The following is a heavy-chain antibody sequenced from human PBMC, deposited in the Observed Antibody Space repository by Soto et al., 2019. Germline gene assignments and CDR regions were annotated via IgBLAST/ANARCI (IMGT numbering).Heavy chain of an antibody. CDR2: ISGSGFKK. J-gene: IGHJ5*02. CDR3: AKNQGVELVPLATVDWFDP. V-gene: IGHV3-23*01. Sequence: XASLRLSFAASGFIFENFGVSWVRQAPGKGLEWISSISGSGFKKYYADSVKGRFTISRDNSKSTVYLELNNLSAEDTAVYHCAKNQGVELVPLATVDWFDPWGQGSVVTVSS. D-gene: IGHD1-26*01. CDR1: GFIFENFG.